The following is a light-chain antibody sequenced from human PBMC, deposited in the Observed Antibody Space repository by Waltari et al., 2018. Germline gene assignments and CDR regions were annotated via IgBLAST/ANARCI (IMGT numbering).Light chain of an antibody. J-gene: IGLJ3*02. V-gene: IGLV2-14*01. Sequence: QSALTQPASVSGSPGQSITISCTGTSSDVGFYNYVSWYQQHPGKAPKLTIYDFSERPSGVSNRFSVSKSGNTASLTISGLQAEDEADYYCNSFAGSSSWVFGGGTKLTVL. CDR3: NSFAGSSSWV. CDR1: SSDVGFYNY. CDR2: DFS.